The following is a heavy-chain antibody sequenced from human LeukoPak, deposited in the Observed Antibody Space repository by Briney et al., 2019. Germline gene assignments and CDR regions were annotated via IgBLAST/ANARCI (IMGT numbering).Heavy chain of an antibody. Sequence: GGSLRLSCAASGFTFNSYWMHWVRQAPGKGLVWVSRIRGDGSNTGYADSVKGRFTISRDNAKNTLYLQMNSLRDEDTAVYYCAREANMAHWGQGTLVTVSS. D-gene: IGHD2/OR15-2a*01. CDR1: GFTFNSYW. V-gene: IGHV3-74*01. J-gene: IGHJ4*02. CDR2: IRGDGSNT. CDR3: AREANMAH.